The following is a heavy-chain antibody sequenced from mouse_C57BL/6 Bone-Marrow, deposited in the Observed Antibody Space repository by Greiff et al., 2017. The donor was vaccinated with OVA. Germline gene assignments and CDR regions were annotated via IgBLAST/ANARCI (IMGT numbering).Heavy chain of an antibody. CDR2: ISSGGDYI. D-gene: IGHD1-1*01. V-gene: IGHV5-9-1*02. Sequence: DVMLVESGEGLVKPGGSLKLSCAASGFTFSSYAMSWVRQTPEKRLEWVAYISSGGDYIYYADTVKGRFTISRDNARNTLYLQMSSLKSEDTAMYYCTRGSYYYGSSYWYFDVWGTGTTVTVSS. CDR1: GFTFSSYA. J-gene: IGHJ1*03. CDR3: TRGSYYYGSSYWYFDV.